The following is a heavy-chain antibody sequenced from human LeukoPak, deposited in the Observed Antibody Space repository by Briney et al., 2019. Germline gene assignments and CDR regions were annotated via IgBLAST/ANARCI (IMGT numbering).Heavy chain of an antibody. Sequence: SETLSLTCVVSGYSISSGYYWGWSRQPPGKGLEWIGSIYHSGDTYYNPSLKSRITISIDTSENHFSLKVNSVTAADTAVYYCVRQGYCSGGTCYRYFDTWGQGNLVTVSS. CDR1: GYSISSGYY. CDR3: VRQGYCSGGTCYRYFDT. V-gene: IGHV4-38-2*01. D-gene: IGHD2-15*01. CDR2: IYHSGDT. J-gene: IGHJ4*02.